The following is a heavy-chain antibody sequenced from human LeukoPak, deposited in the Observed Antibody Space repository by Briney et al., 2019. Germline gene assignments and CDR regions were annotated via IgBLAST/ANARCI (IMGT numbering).Heavy chain of an antibody. D-gene: IGHD3-3*01. CDR2: ISGSGGST. V-gene: IGHV3-23*01. Sequence: GGSLRLSCAASGFTFSSYAMSWVRQAPGKGLEWVSAISGSGGSTYYADSVKGRFTISRDNSKNTLYLQMNSLRAEDTAVYYCAKDNDFWSGFGDAFYIWGQGTMVTVSS. CDR1: GFTFSSYA. J-gene: IGHJ3*02. CDR3: AKDNDFWSGFGDAFYI.